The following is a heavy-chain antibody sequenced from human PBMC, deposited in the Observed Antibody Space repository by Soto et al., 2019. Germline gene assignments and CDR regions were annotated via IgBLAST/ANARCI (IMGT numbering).Heavy chain of an antibody. J-gene: IGHJ4*02. CDR1: GFTFIVFA. D-gene: IGHD3-3*02. CDR3: AKDSLILGYLFDY. CDR2: ISNSGAST. Sequence: GGSLRLSCTSSGFTFIVFAMIWVRQATGKGLEWVSAISNSGASTYYADSVRGRFTISRDNSKNTLYLQMNSLRAEDTAVYYCAKDSLILGYLFDYWGQGTLVTVSS. V-gene: IGHV3-23*01.